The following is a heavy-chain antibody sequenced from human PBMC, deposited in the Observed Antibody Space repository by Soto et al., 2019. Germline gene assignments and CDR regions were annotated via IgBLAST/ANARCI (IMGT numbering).Heavy chain of an antibody. D-gene: IGHD1-1*01. CDR1: GFTFNRHW. CDR2: IKEDGSEK. V-gene: IGHV3-7*01. Sequence: EVQLVESGGGLVQPGGSLRLSCAVSGFTFNRHWMSWVRQTPGKGLEWVASIKEDGSEKSYVDSVKGRFTISRDNAKNSLFLQMNSLRVEDTAVYYCVRTGWNPPASWGQGTLGTVSS. J-gene: IGHJ5*02. CDR3: VRTGWNPPAS.